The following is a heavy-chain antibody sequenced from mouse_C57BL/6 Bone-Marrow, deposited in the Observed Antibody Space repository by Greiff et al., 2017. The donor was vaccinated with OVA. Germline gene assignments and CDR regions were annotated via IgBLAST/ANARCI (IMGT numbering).Heavy chain of an antibody. CDR3: ARSEYDYDEYYAMDY. V-gene: IGHV1-39*01. CDR1: GYSFTDYN. J-gene: IGHJ4*01. CDR2: INPNYGTT. Sequence: VQLKESGPELVKPGASVKISCKASGYSFTDYNMNWVKQSNGKSLEWIGVINPNYGTTSYNQKFKGKATLTVDQSSSTAYMELRSLTSEDSAVYYCARSEYDYDEYYAMDYWGQGTSVTVSS. D-gene: IGHD2-4*01.